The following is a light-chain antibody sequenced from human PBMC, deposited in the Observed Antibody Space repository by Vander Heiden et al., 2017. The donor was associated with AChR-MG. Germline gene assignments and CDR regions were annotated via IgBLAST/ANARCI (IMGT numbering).Light chain of an antibody. V-gene: IGLV2-8*01. CDR1: SSYVGGYNY. Sequence: QSALTQPPSASGSPGQSVTISCTGTSSYVGGYNYVSWYQHHPGKAPKLMIYEVNKRPSGVPDRFSGSKSGNTASLTVSGLQPEDETDYYCSSYEANNVVVFGGGTKVTVL. CDR2: EVN. J-gene: IGLJ2*01. CDR3: SSYEANNVVV.